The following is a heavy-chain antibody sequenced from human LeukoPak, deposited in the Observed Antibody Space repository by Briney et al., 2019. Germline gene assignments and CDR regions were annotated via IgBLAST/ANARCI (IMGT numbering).Heavy chain of an antibody. CDR2: IRHDGSIK. J-gene: IGHJ4*02. V-gene: IGHV3-30*02. Sequence: TGGSLRPSCAASGFIFSTYGMYWVRQAPGKGLEWVAFIRHDGSIKNYADSVKGRSTISRDNSKNTLYLQMNCLRAEDTAVYYCAKDSLADIDYWGQGTLVTVSS. CDR1: GFIFSTYG. CDR3: AKDSLADIDY. D-gene: IGHD3-16*01.